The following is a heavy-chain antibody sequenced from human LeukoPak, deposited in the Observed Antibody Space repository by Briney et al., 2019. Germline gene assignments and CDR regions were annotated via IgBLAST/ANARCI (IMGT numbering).Heavy chain of an antibody. CDR2: TRSKVYGGTT. Sequence: GGSLRLSCTASGFTFGDYAVSWVRQAPGKGLEWVGFTRSKVYGGTTAYAASVKGRFTISRDDSKSVVHLHMNRLRSEDTAVYYCARDAVIYYGSGSYCYHNGMDVWGQGTTVTVSS. CDR3: ARDAVIYYGSGSYCYHNGMDV. J-gene: IGHJ6*02. CDR1: GFTFGDYA. D-gene: IGHD3-10*01. V-gene: IGHV3-49*04.